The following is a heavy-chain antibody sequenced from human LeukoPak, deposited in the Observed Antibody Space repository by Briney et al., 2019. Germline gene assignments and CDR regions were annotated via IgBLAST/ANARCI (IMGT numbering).Heavy chain of an antibody. CDR3: ARKPNSEYYFDY. D-gene: IGHD3-16*01. V-gene: IGHV4-28*05. J-gene: IGHJ4*02. Sequence: PSETLSLTCAVSGYSIDSSNWWGWIRQPPGKGLEWIGYIYYSGSIYYTPSLKSRVTMSVDTSKNQFSLKLSSVTAVDTAVYYCARKPNSEYYFDYWGQGTLVTVSS. CDR1: GYSIDSSNW. CDR2: IYYSGSI.